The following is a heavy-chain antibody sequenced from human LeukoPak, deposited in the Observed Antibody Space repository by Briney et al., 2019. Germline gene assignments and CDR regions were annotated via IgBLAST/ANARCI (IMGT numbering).Heavy chain of an antibody. D-gene: IGHD4-17*01. Sequence: RSGGSLRLSCAASGFAFSSYWLHWVRQAPGKGLVWVSRISRDEIATNYAYSVKGRFTISRDNTKNALYLQMNSLRAEDTALYYCAREGRDYARYFDLWGRGTLVTVSS. J-gene: IGHJ2*01. V-gene: IGHV3-74*01. CDR2: ISRDEIAT. CDR3: AREGRDYARYFDL. CDR1: GFAFSSYW.